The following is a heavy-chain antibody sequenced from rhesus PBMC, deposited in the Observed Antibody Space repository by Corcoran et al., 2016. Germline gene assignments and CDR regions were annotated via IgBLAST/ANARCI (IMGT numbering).Heavy chain of an antibody. Sequence: QLQLQESGPGLVKPSETLSLTCAVSGGSISGGYGWSWIRQPPGKGLEWIVHIFGSIGITYYNPSLKSRVTISTDTSKNKFSLKLSSVTAADTAMYYCARESSSGHYFDYWGQGVLVTVSS. J-gene: IGHJ4*01. CDR2: IFGSIGIT. D-gene: IGHD6-31*01. CDR3: ARESSSGHYFDY. CDR1: GGSISGGYG. V-gene: IGHV4S7*01.